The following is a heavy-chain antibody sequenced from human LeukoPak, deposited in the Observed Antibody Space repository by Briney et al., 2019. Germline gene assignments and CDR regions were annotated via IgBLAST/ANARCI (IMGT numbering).Heavy chain of an antibody. CDR3: AKDWDIAVAGNIEY. V-gene: IGHV3-23*01. CDR1: GFTSRSYA. D-gene: IGHD6-19*01. CDR2: ISGSGDRI. Sequence: GGSLRLSCAVSGFTSRSYAMTWVRQAPGKGLEWVSGISGSGDRIYYADSVKGRFTISRDNSKNTLYLQMNSLRAEDTAAYYCAKDWDIAVAGNIEYWGQGALVTVSS. J-gene: IGHJ4*02.